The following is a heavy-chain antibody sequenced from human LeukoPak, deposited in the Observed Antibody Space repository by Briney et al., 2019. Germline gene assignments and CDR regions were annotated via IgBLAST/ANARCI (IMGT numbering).Heavy chain of an antibody. CDR3: ARDRSQWLGNWFDP. CDR1: GYTFTSYA. J-gene: IGHJ5*02. D-gene: IGHD6-19*01. CDR2: INAGNGNT. V-gene: IGHV1-3*01. Sequence: ASVKVSCKASGYTFTSYAMHWVRQAPGQRLEWMGWINAGNGNTKYSQKFQGRVTITRDTSASTAHMELSSLRSEDTAVYYCARDRSQWLGNWFDPWGQGTLVTVSS.